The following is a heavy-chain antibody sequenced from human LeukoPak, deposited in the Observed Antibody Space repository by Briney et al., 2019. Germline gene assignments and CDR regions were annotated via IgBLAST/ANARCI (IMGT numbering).Heavy chain of an antibody. J-gene: IGHJ5*02. CDR3: ARALLWFGELFPEDWFDP. CDR2: INPNSGGT. CDR1: GYTFTGYY. D-gene: IGHD3-10*01. Sequence: ASVKVSCKASGYTFTGYYIHWVRQAPGQGLEWMGWINPNSGGTNYAQKFQGRVTMTRDTSISTAYMELSRLRSDDTAVYYCARALLWFGELFPEDWFDPWGQGTLVTVSS. V-gene: IGHV1-2*02.